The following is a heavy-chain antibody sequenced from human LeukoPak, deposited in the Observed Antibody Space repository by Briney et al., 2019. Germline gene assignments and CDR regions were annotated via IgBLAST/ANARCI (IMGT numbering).Heavy chain of an antibody. V-gene: IGHV4-61*02. CDR3: ARLAYCSGGSCYSWFDP. CDR2: IYTSGST. D-gene: IGHD2-15*01. J-gene: IGHJ5*02. Sequence: SETLSLTCTVSGGSISSGGYYWSWIRQPAGKGLEWIGRIYTSGSTNYNPSLKSRVTISVDTSKNQFSLKLSSVTAADTAVYYCARLAYCSGGSCYSWFDPWGQGTLVTVSS. CDR1: GGSISSGGYY.